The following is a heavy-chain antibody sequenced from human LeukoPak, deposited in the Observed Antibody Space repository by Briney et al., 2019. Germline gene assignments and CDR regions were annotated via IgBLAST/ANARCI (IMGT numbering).Heavy chain of an antibody. V-gene: IGHV3-30*03. CDR3: ARGSGGFDY. CDR2: ISYDGSNK. J-gene: IGHJ4*02. Sequence: GGFLRLSCAASGFTFSSYGMHWVRQAPGKGLEWVAVISYDGSNKYYADSVKGRFTISRDNSKNTLYLQMNSLRAEDTAVYYCARGSGGFDYWGQGTLVTVSS. D-gene: IGHD3-10*01. CDR1: GFTFSSYG.